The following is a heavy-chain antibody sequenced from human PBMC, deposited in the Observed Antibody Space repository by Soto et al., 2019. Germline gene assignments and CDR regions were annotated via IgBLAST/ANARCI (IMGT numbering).Heavy chain of an antibody. CDR3: ARGTSAMIVVVPADY. CDR2: ISAYNGNT. V-gene: IGHV1-18*04. CDR1: GYTFTSYG. J-gene: IGHJ4*02. D-gene: IGHD3-22*01. Sequence: ASVKVSCKASGYTFTSYGISWVRQAPGQGLEWMGWISAYNGNTNYAQKLQGRVTMTTDTSTSTAYMELRGLRSDDTAVYYCARGTSAMIVVVPADYWGQGTLVTVSS.